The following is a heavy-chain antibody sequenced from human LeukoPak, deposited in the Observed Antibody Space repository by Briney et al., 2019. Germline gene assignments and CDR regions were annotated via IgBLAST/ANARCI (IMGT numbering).Heavy chain of an antibody. CDR1: GGTFSSYA. V-gene: IGHV1-69*05. Sequence: SVKVSCKASGGTFSSYAISWVRQAPGQGLEWMGGIIPIFGTANYAQKFQGRVTITTDESTSTAYMELSSLRSEDTAVYYCARDRRVAARWGYYFDYWGQGTLVTVSS. CDR2: IIPIFGTA. J-gene: IGHJ4*02. D-gene: IGHD6-13*01. CDR3: ARDRRVAARWGYYFDY.